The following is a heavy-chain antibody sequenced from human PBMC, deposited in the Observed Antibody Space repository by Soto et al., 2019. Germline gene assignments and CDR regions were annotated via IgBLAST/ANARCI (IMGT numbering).Heavy chain of an antibody. CDR2: IVVGSGNT. CDR3: AADSQLAFDY. D-gene: IGHD6-6*01. Sequence: PSGRVSYEASGFPFTSSVVLWVRQARGQRLEWIGWIVVGSGNTNYAQKFQERVTITRDMSTSTAYMELSSLRSEDTAVYYCAADSQLAFDYWGQGTLVPGFS. V-gene: IGHV1-58*01. CDR1: GFPFTSSV. J-gene: IGHJ4*02.